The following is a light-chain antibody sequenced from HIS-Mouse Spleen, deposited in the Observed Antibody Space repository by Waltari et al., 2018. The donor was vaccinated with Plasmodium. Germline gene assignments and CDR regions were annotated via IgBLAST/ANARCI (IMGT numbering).Light chain of an antibody. CDR2: EDS. CDR3: YSTDSSGNHRV. V-gene: IGLV3-10*01. J-gene: IGLJ3*02. Sequence: SYELTQPPSVSVSPGQTARITCSGDALPKKFAYWYQHKSAQAPVLVIYEDSKRPSGIPERFSGSSSGTMATLTISGAQVEDEADYYCYSTDSSGNHRVFGGGTKLTVL. CDR1: ALPKKF.